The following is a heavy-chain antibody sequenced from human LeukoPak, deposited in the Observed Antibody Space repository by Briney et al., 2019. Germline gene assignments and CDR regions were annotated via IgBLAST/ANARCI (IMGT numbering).Heavy chain of an antibody. Sequence: GGSLGLSCAASGFTFTTYAMNWVRQAPGKGLEWVSTISAGGSAFYADSVKGRFTISRDNSKNTLYMQMNSLRAEDTAVYYCAKGSSAAAGTGDYWGQGTLVTVSS. J-gene: IGHJ4*02. D-gene: IGHD6-13*01. CDR2: ISAGGSA. V-gene: IGHV3-23*01. CDR1: GFTFTTYA. CDR3: AKGSSAAAGTGDY.